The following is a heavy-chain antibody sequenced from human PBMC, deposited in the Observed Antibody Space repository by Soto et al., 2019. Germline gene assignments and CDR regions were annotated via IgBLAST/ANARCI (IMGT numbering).Heavy chain of an antibody. CDR1: GFTFSSYA. V-gene: IGHV3-23*01. Sequence: EVQLLESGAGLVQPGGSLRLSCAASGFTFSSYAMSWVRQAPGKGLEWVSAISGSGGSTYYADSVKGRFTISRDNSKNSLYLQMNSLRAEDTAVYYCAKDRSIDERYFDYWGQGTLVTVSS. CDR3: AKDRSIDERYFDY. J-gene: IGHJ4*02. D-gene: IGHD6-6*01. CDR2: ISGSGGST.